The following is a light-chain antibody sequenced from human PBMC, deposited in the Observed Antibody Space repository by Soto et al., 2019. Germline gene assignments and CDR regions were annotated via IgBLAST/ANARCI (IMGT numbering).Light chain of an antibody. CDR2: AAS. CDR1: QSISSY. J-gene: IGKJ4*01. Sequence: DIQMTQSPSSLSASVGDRVTITCRASQSISSYLNWYQQKPGKAPKLLIYAASSLQSGVPSRFSGSGSRADLTLTISSPQPEDFATYYCQQSYSTPLTFGGGTKVDIK. CDR3: QQSYSTPLT. V-gene: IGKV1-39*01.